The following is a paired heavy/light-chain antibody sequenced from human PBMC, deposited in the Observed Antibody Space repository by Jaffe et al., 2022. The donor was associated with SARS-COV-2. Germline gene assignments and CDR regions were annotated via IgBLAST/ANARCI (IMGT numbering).Light chain of an antibody. CDR3: MQSLQTPRT. J-gene: IGKJ2*01. V-gene: IGKV2-28*01. Sequence: DIVMTQSPLSLPVTPGEPASISCRSSQSLLHSNGYNYLDWYLQKPGQSPQLLIYLASNRASGVPDRFSGSGSGTDFTLKISRVEAEDVGVYYCMQSLQTPRTFGQGTKLEIK. CDR1: QSLLHSNGYNY. CDR2: LAS.
Heavy chain of an antibody. Sequence: EEKLLQSGGGLVQPGGSLRLSCAASGFTFHNYAMNWVRQTPGKGLEWVSAISGSGHNTYYADSVKGRFTISRANSKNTLYLQMNGLRANDTAVYYCAKGYDFWPDRGWFDPWGQGTLVTVSS. CDR3: AKGYDFWPDRGWFDP. D-gene: IGHD3-3*01. J-gene: IGHJ5*02. CDR1: GFTFHNYA. CDR2: ISGSGHNT. V-gene: IGHV3-23*01.